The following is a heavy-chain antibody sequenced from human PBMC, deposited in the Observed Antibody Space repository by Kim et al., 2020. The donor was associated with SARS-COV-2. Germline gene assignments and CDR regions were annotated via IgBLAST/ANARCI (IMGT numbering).Heavy chain of an antibody. V-gene: IGHV3-9*01. D-gene: IGHD3-10*01. J-gene: IGHJ6*02. CDR3: ARGRNSYYFGSGTYYSRPAPYLGQFHYGLDV. Sequence: GGSLRLSCAASGFTFDDYAIHWVRQPPGKGLEWVSGVSWNSGAVGYADSVKGRFTISRDNAKNSLYLQMNSLRLEDTALYYCARGRNSYYFGSGTYYSRPAPYLGQFHYGLDVWGQGTTVTVSS. CDR2: VSWNSGAV. CDR1: GFTFDDYA.